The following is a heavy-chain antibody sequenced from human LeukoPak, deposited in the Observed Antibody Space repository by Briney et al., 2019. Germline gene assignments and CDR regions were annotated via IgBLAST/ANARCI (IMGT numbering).Heavy chain of an antibody. V-gene: IGHV4-31*03. CDR3: ARVHTPDYNCDY. CDR1: GASISTGGNY. D-gene: IGHD4-11*01. Sequence: SETLSLTCTVSGASISTGGNYWSWIRQHPGKGLEWIGFIYYSGRTYFNPSLKSRVTISVDTSENQFSLRLSSVTAADTAVYYCARVHTPDYNCDYWGQGTLVTVSS. CDR2: IYYSGRT. J-gene: IGHJ4*02.